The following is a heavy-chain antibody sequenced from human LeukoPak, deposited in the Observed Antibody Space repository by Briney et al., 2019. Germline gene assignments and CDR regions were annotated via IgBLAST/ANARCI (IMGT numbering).Heavy chain of an antibody. Sequence: GGSLRLACAASGFTVSSDYMSWVRQAPGKGLEWVSVIYSSSITSYADSVKGRFTISRHNSKNTLYLQMNSLRADDTAVYYCARGRGAANDAFDIWGQGTMVTVSS. J-gene: IGHJ3*02. D-gene: IGHD3-10*01. V-gene: IGHV3-53*04. CDR2: IYSSSIT. CDR3: ARGRGAANDAFDI. CDR1: GFTVSSDY.